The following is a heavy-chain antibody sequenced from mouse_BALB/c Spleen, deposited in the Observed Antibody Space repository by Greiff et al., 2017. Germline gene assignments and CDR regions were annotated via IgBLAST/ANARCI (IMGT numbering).Heavy chain of an antibody. J-gene: IGHJ1*01. CDR3: TRDNGYYNYWYFDV. Sequence: EVKLVEPGGGLVKPGGSLKLSCAASGFTFSSYTMSWVRQTPEKRLEWVATISSGGSYTYYPDSVKGRFTISRVNAKNTLYLQMSSLKSEDTAMYYCTRDNGYYNYWYFDVWGAGTTVTVSS. CDR2: ISSGGSYT. CDR1: GFTFSSYT. D-gene: IGHD2-3*01. V-gene: IGHV5-6-4*01.